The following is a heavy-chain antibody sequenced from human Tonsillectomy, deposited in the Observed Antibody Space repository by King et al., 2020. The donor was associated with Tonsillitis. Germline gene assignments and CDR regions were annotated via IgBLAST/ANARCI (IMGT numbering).Heavy chain of an antibody. V-gene: IGHV3-33*05. CDR1: GFTFSSYG. D-gene: IGHD3-10*01. CDR3: ARARDGFFDY. CDR2: ISYDGSNK. J-gene: IGHJ4*02. Sequence: VQLVESGGGVVQPGRSLRLSCAASGFTFSSYGMHWVRQAPGKGLEWVAVISYDGSNKYYGDSVKGRFTISRDNSKNTLYLQMNSLRVEDTAVYYCARARDGFFDYWGQGTRVTVSS.